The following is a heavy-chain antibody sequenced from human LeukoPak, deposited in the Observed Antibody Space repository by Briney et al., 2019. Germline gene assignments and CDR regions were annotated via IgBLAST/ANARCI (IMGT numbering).Heavy chain of an antibody. D-gene: IGHD5-12*01. J-gene: IGHJ5*01. Sequence: PSETLSLTCAVSGGSIISSSHHWGWIRQPPGKGLEWIGTVYYGRTTYYNPSLDGRVTISLDTSANHFSLQLNSVTAADTAVYYCVRHDGRGGATMGAFDSWGQGSLVTVSP. CDR2: VYYGRTT. CDR1: GGSIISSSHH. V-gene: IGHV4-39*01. CDR3: VRHDGRGGATMGAFDS.